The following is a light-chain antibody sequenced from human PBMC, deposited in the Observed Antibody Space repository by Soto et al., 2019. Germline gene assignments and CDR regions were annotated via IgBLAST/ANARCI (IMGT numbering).Light chain of an antibody. CDR3: QLYVSSPMYT. CDR2: GAS. J-gene: IGKJ2*01. CDR1: QSVSSRY. V-gene: IGKV3-20*01. Sequence: EIVLTQSPGTLSLSPGERATLSCRASQSVSSRYLAWYQQKPGQAPRLLVYGASSRATGIPDRFSGSGSGTDFTLTISRLEPEDCAVYYCQLYVSSPMYTFGQGTKLEIK.